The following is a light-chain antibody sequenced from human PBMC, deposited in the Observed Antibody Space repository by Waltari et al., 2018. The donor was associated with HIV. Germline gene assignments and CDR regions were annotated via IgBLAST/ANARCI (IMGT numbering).Light chain of an antibody. CDR3: CAYARSGIP. J-gene: IGLJ2*01. Sequence: QSALTQPASVSGSFGQSITISCTRTSSDVGSYNLVSWYQSHPGKASKLTIYEVSKRPSGVSNRFSGSKSGNTASLTVSGLQAEDEAHYYCCAYARSGIPFGGGTKLTVL. CDR2: EVS. V-gene: IGLV2-23*02. CDR1: SSDVGSYNL.